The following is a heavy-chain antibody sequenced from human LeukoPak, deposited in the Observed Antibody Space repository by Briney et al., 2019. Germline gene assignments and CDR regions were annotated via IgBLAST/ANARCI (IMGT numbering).Heavy chain of an antibody. D-gene: IGHD2-2*01. V-gene: IGHV4-59*01. J-gene: IGHJ2*01. CDR3: ARVTHFFPIVVVPAANGYFDL. CDR1: GGSISSYY. Sequence: PSETLSLTCTVSGGSISSYYWSWIRQPPGKGLEWIGYIYYSGSTNYNPSLKSRVTISVDTSKNQFSLKLSSVTAADTAVYYCARVTHFFPIVVVPAANGYFDLWGRGTLVTVSS. CDR2: IYYSGST.